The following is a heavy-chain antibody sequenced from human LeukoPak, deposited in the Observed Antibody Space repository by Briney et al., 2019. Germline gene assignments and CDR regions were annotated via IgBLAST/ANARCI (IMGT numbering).Heavy chain of an antibody. V-gene: IGHV1-2*02. Sequence: ASVKLSCKASGYTFTGYYMHWVRQAPGQGLEWVGWINPNSGGTKYAQKFQGRVTMTRDTSVSTAYVELSRLRSDDTAVYYCARGRGSGDAFEIWGQGTMVTVSS. CDR1: GYTFTGYY. CDR3: ARGRGSGDAFEI. CDR2: INPNSGGT. D-gene: IGHD1-26*01. J-gene: IGHJ3*02.